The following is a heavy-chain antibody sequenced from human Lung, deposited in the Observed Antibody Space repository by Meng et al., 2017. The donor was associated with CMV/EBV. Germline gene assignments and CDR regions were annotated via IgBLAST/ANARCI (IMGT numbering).Heavy chain of an antibody. CDR1: GFTVSSNY. D-gene: IGHD2-15*01. CDR2: ISGSGGST. V-gene: IGHV3-23*01. J-gene: IGHJ4*02. Sequence: GESLKISCAASGFTVSSNYMSWVRQAPGKGLEWVSAISGSGGSTYYADSVKGRFTISRDNSKNTLYLQMNSLRAEDTAVYYCAKDPVVLWQGGSYYFDYWGQGTLVTVSS. CDR3: AKDPVVLWQGGSYYFDY.